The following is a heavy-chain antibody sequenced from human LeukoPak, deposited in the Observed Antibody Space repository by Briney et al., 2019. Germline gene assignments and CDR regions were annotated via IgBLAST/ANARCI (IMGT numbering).Heavy chain of an antibody. V-gene: IGHV3-53*01. CDR1: GFTVSSNY. CDR2: IYSGGST. D-gene: IGHD5-18*01. J-gene: IGHJ4*02. CDR3: AREGYSYGHFDY. Sequence: GGSLRLSCAASGFTVSSNYMSWVRQAPGKGLEWVSVIYSGGSTYYADSVKGRFTISRDNSKNTLYLQMNSPRAEDTAVYYCAREGYSYGHFDYWGQGTLVTVSS.